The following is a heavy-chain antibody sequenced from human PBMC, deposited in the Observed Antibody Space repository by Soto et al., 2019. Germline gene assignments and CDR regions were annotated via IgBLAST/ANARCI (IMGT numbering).Heavy chain of an antibody. CDR2: ISYEGSNH. V-gene: IGHV3-30*18. J-gene: IGHJ3*02. D-gene: IGHD2-8*02. Sequence: QVQLVESGGGVARPGRSLNFSWADFGFILSTYGSNWDRQAPGKGLEWVAVISYEGSNHYYEDSVKGRFTISRDNSTNTLYLQMNSLRVEDTAVYYCAKSWSGSHGAFDMWGQGTMVTVS. CDR3: AKSWSGSHGAFDM. CDR1: GFILSTYG.